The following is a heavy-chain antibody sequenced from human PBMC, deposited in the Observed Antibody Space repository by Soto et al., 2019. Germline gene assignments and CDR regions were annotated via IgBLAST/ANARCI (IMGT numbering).Heavy chain of an antibody. CDR2: INRDGREK. CDR3: TRAPEGSGSYYYIDI. Sequence: GGSLRLSCAASGFTFSNYWMSWVRQAPGKGLQWVANINRDGREKCYVDSLRGRFTISRDNADNSLHLQLNSLRDEDTAVYYCTRAPEGSGSYYYIDIWGRGTLVTVSS. V-gene: IGHV3-7*03. J-gene: IGHJ4*01. CDR1: GFTFSNYW. D-gene: IGHD3-22*01.